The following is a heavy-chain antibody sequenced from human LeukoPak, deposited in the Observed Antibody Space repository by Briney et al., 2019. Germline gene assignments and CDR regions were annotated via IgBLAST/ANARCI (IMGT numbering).Heavy chain of an antibody. J-gene: IGHJ4*02. CDR1: GGSINNYY. CDR3: ARVGYSYGYRDRSFDY. V-gene: IGHV4-59*12. D-gene: IGHD5-18*01. CDR2: IYYSGST. Sequence: SETLSLTCTVSGGSINNYYWSWIRQPPGKGLEWIGYIYYSGSTKYNPSLKSRVTISVDTSENQFSLTLSSVTAADTAVYYCARVGYSYGYRDRSFDYWGQGTLVTVSS.